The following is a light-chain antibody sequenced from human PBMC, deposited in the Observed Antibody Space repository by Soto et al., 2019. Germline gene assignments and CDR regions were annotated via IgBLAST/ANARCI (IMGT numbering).Light chain of an antibody. V-gene: IGKV3-15*01. J-gene: IGKJ1*01. CDR2: GAS. CDR1: QSVSSN. CDR3: QQYNNWPGT. Sequence: EIVMTQSPATLSVCPGERATLSCRASQSVSSNLAWYQQKPGQAPRLLLYGASTRATGIPARFSGSGSGTEFTLTISSLQSEDFAVYYCQQYNNWPGTFGQGTKVEIK.